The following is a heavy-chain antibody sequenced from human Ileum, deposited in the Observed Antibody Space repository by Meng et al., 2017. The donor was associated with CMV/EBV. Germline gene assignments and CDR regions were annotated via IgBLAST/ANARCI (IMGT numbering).Heavy chain of an antibody. CDR1: GFACSVYW. CDR2: IDSYGSDT. J-gene: IGHJ1*01. Sequence: EVQLVEYGGDLCQSGGSLRLSCVASGFACSVYWIHWVRQVPGKGLMCLARIDSYGSDTFYADSVKGPFTISRDNARNTLYLHMNSLRAEDTAVYYCARGPGDLGQGTLVTVSS. CDR3: ARGPGD. V-gene: IGHV3-74*01. D-gene: IGHD4-17*01.